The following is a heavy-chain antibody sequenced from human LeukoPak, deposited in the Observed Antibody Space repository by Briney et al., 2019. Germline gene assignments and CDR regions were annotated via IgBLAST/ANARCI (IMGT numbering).Heavy chain of an antibody. V-gene: IGHV3-30*02. CDR1: GFTFSSYG. CDR3: AKLNTTVAFDY. CDR2: IRYDGSSK. Sequence: PGGSLRLSCAASGFTFSSYGMHWVRQAPGKGLEWVAFIRYDGSSKYYGVSGKGRFTISRDNSKNTLYLQMNSLRTEDTAVYYCAKLNTTVAFDYWGQGTLVTVSS. D-gene: IGHD4-23*01. J-gene: IGHJ4*02.